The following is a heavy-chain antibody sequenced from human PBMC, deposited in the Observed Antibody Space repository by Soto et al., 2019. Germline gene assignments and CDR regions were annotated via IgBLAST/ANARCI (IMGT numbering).Heavy chain of an antibody. CDR2: IKSKTDGGTT. CDR1: GFTFSNAW. D-gene: IGHD3-10*01. J-gene: IGHJ4*02. Sequence: GGSLRLSCAASGFTFSNAWMNWVRQAPGKGLEWVGRIKSKTDGGTTDYAAPVKGRFTISRDDSKNTLYLQMNSLKTEDTAVYYCTTHITMVRGVYAWYFDYWGQGTLVTVSS. CDR3: TTHITMVRGVYAWYFDY. V-gene: IGHV3-15*07.